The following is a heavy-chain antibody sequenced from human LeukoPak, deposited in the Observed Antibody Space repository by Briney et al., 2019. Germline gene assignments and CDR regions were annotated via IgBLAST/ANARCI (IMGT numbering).Heavy chain of an antibody. CDR3: AKGDAWLRFGE. CDR1: GFTVDANA. J-gene: IGHJ4*02. V-gene: IGHV3-23*01. D-gene: IGHD3-10*01. Sequence: GGSLRPSCEASGFTVDANAMAWVRQAPGKGLEWVAGLGSDARTHYRDSVKGRFTISRDNSKNTLYLEVISLTAEDTAVYYCAKGDAWLRFGEWSQGTLVTVSS. CDR2: LGSDART.